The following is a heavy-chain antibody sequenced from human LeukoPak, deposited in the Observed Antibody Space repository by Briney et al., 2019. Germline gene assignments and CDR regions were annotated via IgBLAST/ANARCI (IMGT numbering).Heavy chain of an antibody. CDR2: ISAYYGHT. D-gene: IGHD2-8*02. CDR3: ARDFYHGHCAGLSCFLLDY. J-gene: IGHJ4*02. Sequence: ASVKVSCMASGYSFTSYGITWVRQAPGQGLEWMGWISAYYGHTNYAQKLQGRVTMTTDTSTNTAYMELRSLRSDDTAVYYCARDFYHGHCAGLSCFLLDYWGQGALVIVSS. CDR1: GYSFTSYG. V-gene: IGHV1-18*01.